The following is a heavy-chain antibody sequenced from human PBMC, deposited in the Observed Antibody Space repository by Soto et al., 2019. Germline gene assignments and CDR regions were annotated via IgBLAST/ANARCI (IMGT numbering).Heavy chain of an antibody. V-gene: IGHV4-38-2*01. D-gene: IGHD1-20*01. Sequence: SETLSLTCAVSGYSISSGYYWGWIRQPPGKGLEWIGSIYHSGSTYYNPSLKSRVTISVDTSKNQFSLKLSSVTAADTAVYYCARARGLVNGIWGYYYGMDVWGQGTTVT. J-gene: IGHJ6*02. CDR2: IYHSGST. CDR1: GYSISSGYY. CDR3: ARARGLVNGIWGYYYGMDV.